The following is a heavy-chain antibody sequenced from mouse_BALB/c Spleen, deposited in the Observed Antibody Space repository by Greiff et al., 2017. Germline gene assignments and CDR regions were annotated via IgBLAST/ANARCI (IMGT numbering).Heavy chain of an antibody. CDR2: ISYSGST. V-gene: IGHV3-8*02. Sequence: VQLKQSGPSLVKPSQTLSLTCSVTGDSITSGYWNWIRKFPGNKLEYMGYISYSGSTYYNPSLKSRISITRDTSKNQYYLQLNSVTTEDTATYYCARYGYGNYVAWFAYWGQGTLVTVSA. D-gene: IGHD2-1*01. CDR1: GDSITSGY. CDR3: ARYGYGNYVAWFAY. J-gene: IGHJ3*01.